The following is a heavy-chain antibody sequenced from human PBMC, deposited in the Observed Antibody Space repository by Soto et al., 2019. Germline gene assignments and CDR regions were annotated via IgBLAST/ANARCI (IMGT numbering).Heavy chain of an antibody. CDR3: ARFIQRDYYYGMDV. CDR1: GYTFYSHS. V-gene: IGHV1-18*01. CDR2: INADYGNT. Sequence: QAQLVQSGAEVRKPGASVKVSCKASGYTFYSHSISWVRQAPGQGLVWMGRINADYGNTQYAQKFRVRVTMTAGTSTTTVYLELPNLRSDYTAVYYCARFIQRDYYYGMDVWGQGATVTVSS. D-gene: IGHD5-18*01. J-gene: IGHJ6*02.